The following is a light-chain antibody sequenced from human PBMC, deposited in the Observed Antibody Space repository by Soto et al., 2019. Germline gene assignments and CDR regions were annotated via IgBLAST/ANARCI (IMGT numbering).Light chain of an antibody. CDR3: LQHNSYPPT. V-gene: IGKV1-5*01. J-gene: IGKJ1*01. CDR2: DAS. CDR1: QSISSW. Sequence: DIQMTQSPSTLSSSVGDRVTITCRASQSISSWLAWYQQKPGKAPKLLIYDASSLESGVPSRFSGSGSGTEFTLTISSLQPEDFATYYCLQHNSYPPTFGHGTKVDIK.